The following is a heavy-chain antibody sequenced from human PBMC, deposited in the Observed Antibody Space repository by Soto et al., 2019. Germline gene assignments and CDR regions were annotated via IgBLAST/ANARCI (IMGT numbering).Heavy chain of an antibody. CDR3: ARGVDYDYIWGSYRWFDY. D-gene: IGHD3-16*02. V-gene: IGHV4-34*01. Sequence: SETLSLTCAVYGGSFSGYYWSWIRQPPGKGLEWIGEINHSGSTNYNPSLKSRVTISVDTSKNQFSLKLSSVTAADTAVYYCARGVDYDYIWGSYRWFDYWGQGTLVTVSS. CDR1: GGSFSGYY. CDR2: INHSGST. J-gene: IGHJ4*02.